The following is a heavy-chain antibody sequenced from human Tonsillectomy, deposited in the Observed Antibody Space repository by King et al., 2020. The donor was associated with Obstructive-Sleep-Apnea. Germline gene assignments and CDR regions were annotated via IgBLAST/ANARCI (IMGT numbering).Heavy chain of an antibody. D-gene: IGHD2-2*01. Sequence: VQLVESGGGLVKPGGSLRLSCAASGFTFSTYRMNWVRQAPGKGLEWVSSISSGSSSIYYEDSVEGRFTISRDNAKNSLYLQLNSLRAEDTAVYYCAREGSTSFDYWGQGTLVTVSS. V-gene: IGHV3-21*01. CDR1: GFTFSTYR. J-gene: IGHJ4*02. CDR3: AREGSTSFDY. CDR2: ISSGSSSI.